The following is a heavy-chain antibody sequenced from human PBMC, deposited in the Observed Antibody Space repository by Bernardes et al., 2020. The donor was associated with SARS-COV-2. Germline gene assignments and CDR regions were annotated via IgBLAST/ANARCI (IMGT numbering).Heavy chain of an antibody. D-gene: IGHD1-26*01. CDR3: ARDREWDDAFDI. CDR2: ISSSSSYI. Sequence: GGSLRLSCAASGFTFSSYSMNWVRQAPGKGLEWVSLISSSSSYIYYADSVKGRFTISRDNAKNSLYLQMNSLRAEDTAVYYCARDREWDDAFDIWGQGTLVTVSS. CDR1: GFTFSSYS. J-gene: IGHJ3*02. V-gene: IGHV3-21*01.